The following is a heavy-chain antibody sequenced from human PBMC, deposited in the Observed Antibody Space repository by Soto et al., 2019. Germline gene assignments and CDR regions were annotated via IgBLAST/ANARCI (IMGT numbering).Heavy chain of an antibody. D-gene: IGHD3-22*01. CDR2: INHSGST. CDR3: ARGWGASSGYSLYYYYGMDV. CDR1: GGSFSGYG. Sequence: PSETLSLTCAVYGGSFSGYGWSWIRQPPGKGLEWIGEINHSGSTNYNPSLVKRLITSADTSKNQFFLKLSSVPAAEKTVYYCARGWGASSGYSLYYYYGMDVWGQGTTVTVSS. V-gene: IGHV4-34*01. J-gene: IGHJ6*02.